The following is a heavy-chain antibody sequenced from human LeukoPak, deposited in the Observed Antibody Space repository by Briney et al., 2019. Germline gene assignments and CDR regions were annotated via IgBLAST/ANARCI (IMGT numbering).Heavy chain of an antibody. D-gene: IGHD3-3*01. Sequence: SQTLSLTCAISGDSVSSNSAAWNWIRQSPSRGLQWLGRTYYRSKWYNDYARSVKSRITISPDTSKNQFSLQLNSVTPEDTAVYYCVRDFSSGTHSRFDPWSPGTLVTVSS. CDR2: TYYRSKWYN. CDR1: GDSVSSNSAA. V-gene: IGHV6-1*01. CDR3: VRDFSSGTHSRFDP. J-gene: IGHJ5*02.